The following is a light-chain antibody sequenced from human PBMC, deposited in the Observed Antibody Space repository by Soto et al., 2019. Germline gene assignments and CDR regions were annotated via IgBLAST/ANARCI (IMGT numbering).Light chain of an antibody. CDR2: GAS. CDR1: QSVTSNY. J-gene: IGKJ1*01. V-gene: IGKV3-20*01. Sequence: ESVLTQSPGTLSLSPGERATLSCRASQSVTSNYLAWYQQNPGQAPRLLIYGASSSDTGIPERCNGSRSGTDFHLKIITLEPKDFAVYCCQQYGSSPRSLGQGTKVAV. CDR3: QQYGSSPRS.